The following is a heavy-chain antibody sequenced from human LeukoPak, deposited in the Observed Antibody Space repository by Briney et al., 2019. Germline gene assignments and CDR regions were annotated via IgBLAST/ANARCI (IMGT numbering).Heavy chain of an antibody. CDR3: AKNWVASSWFNWFDP. D-gene: IGHD6-13*01. V-gene: IGHV3-23*01. Sequence: GGSLRLSCAASGCTFSTYALSWVRQAPGQGLEWVSSISGSAGGTYYADSVEGRFTISRDNSKNTLYLQMHSLRAEDTAVYYCAKNWVASSWFNWFDPWGQGTLVTVSS. J-gene: IGHJ5*02. CDR2: ISGSAGGT. CDR1: GCTFSTYA.